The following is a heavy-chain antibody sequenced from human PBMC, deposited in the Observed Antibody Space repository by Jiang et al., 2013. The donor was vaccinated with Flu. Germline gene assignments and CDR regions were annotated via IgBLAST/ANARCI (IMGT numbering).Heavy chain of an antibody. Sequence: GLVKPSETLSLTCTVSGGSISSYYWSWIRQPPGKGLEWIGYIYYSGSTNYNPSLKGRVTISVDTSKNQFSLKLSSVTAADTAVYYCARGVTMVQGAIYYYYGMDVWGQGTTVTVSS. CDR3: ARGVTMVQGAIYYYYGMDV. D-gene: IGHD3-10*01. CDR2: IYYSGST. J-gene: IGHJ6*02. CDR1: GGSISSYY. V-gene: IGHV4-59*01.